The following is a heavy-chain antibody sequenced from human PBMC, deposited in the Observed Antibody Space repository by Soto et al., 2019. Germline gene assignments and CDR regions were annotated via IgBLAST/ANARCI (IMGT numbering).Heavy chain of an antibody. Sequence: SETLSLSCTVSSGSVNRYSDVWTWIQQPPGKTLEWVGYIYYGGSTNYNPSLRSRITISLDTSKNQFSLKLSSVTAADTAVYYCARETVYGSGSSNGWGKGTLVT. D-gene: IGHD3-10*01. J-gene: IGHJ4*02. CDR3: ARETVYGSGSSNG. CDR1: SGSVNRYSDV. CDR2: IYYGGST. V-gene: IGHV4-61*01.